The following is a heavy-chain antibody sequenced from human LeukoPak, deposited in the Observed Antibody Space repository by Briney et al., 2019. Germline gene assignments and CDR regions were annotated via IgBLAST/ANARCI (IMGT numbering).Heavy chain of an antibody. J-gene: IGHJ4*02. V-gene: IGHV1-69*06. D-gene: IGHD4-23*01. CDR1: GGTFSSYA. CDR2: IIPIFGTA. Sequence: ASVKVSCKASGGTFSSYAISWVRQAPGQGLEWMGGIIPIFGTANYAQKFQGRVTITADKSTSTAYMELSSLRSEDTAVYYCAREPLGATVVTAPFDYWGQGTLVTVSS. CDR3: AREPLGATVVTAPFDY.